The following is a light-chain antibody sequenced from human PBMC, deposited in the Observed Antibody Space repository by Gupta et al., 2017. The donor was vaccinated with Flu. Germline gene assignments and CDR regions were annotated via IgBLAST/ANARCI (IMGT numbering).Light chain of an antibody. CDR3: AAWDDSLNGRV. CDR2: SNN. Sequence: QSVLTQPPPASGTPGQRVTISCSGSSSNIGSNTVNWYQQLPGTAPKRLIYSNNQRPSGVPDRFSGSKSGTSASLAISGLQSEDEADYYCAAWDDSLNGRVFGGGTKLTVL. CDR1: SSNIGSNT. J-gene: IGLJ3*02. V-gene: IGLV1-44*01.